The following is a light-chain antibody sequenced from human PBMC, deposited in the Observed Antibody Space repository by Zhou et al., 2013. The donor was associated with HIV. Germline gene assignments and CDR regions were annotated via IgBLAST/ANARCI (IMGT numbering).Light chain of an antibody. CDR2: GAS. J-gene: IGKJ2*04. V-gene: IGKV1-8*01. CDR3: QQSYSTPSS. Sequence: AIRITQSPSSLSASTGDRVTLTCRASQVISTYLAWYQQKPGRAPNLLIYGASTLQTGVPSRFSASGSGTDFTLTISCLQSEDFAIYYCQQSYSTPSSFGQGTKLEIK. CDR1: QVISTY.